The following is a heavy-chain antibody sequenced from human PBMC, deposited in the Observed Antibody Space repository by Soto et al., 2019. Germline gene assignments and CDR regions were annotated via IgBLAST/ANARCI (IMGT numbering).Heavy chain of an antibody. CDR1: EYSFTTYY. D-gene: IGHD2-15*01. CDR3: ARQGSYWFDP. J-gene: IGHJ5*02. Sequence: ESLTISCTDSEYSFTTYYINWVRQMPGKGLEWMGRIDPSDSYINYSPSFQGHVTFSVDKSITTAYLQWNSLKDSDTAMYYCARQGSYWFDPWGQGTLVTVSS. CDR2: IDPSDSYI. V-gene: IGHV5-10-1*01.